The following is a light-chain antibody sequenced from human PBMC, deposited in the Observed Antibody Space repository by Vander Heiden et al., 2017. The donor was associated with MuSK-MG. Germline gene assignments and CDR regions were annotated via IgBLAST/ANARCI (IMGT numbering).Light chain of an antibody. V-gene: IGLV1-44*01. CDR3: AAWDDSLNGRV. CDR2: SNN. Sequence: QSVLTQPPSASGTPGQRVTISCSGSSSNSGSNTVNWYQQLPGTAPNLLIYSNNQRPSGVPDRFSGSKSGTSASRAISGLQSEDEADYYCAAWDDSLNGRVFGTGTKVTVL. CDR1: SSNSGSNT. J-gene: IGLJ1*01.